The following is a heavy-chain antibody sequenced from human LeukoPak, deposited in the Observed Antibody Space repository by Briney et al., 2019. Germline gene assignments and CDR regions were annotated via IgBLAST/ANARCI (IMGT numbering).Heavy chain of an antibody. V-gene: IGHV4-34*01. D-gene: IGHD5-18*01. J-gene: IGHJ5*01. CDR3: ARAKDSYGKVFDC. CDR1: GGSFSDYY. Sequence: PSETLSLTCEVYGGSFSDYYWSWIRQPPGTGLDRIGEINHSGGTSYNPSLKSRVTMSVDTSKNQFSVKLTSVTAADTAVYYCARAKDSYGKVFDCWGQGTLVTVSS. CDR2: INHSGGT.